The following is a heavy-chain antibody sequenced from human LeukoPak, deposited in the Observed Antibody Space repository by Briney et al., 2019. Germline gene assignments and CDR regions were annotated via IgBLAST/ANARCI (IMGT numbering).Heavy chain of an antibody. Sequence: SETLSLTCAVYGGSFSGYYWSWIRQPPGKGLEWIGEINHSGSTNYNPSLKSRVTISVDTSKNQFSLKLSSVTAADTAVYYCARGPSITTIVVVLSAFDIWGQGTMVTVSS. CDR3: ARGPSITTIVVVLSAFDI. CDR2: INHSGST. J-gene: IGHJ3*02. CDR1: GGSFSGYY. D-gene: IGHD3-22*01. V-gene: IGHV4-34*01.